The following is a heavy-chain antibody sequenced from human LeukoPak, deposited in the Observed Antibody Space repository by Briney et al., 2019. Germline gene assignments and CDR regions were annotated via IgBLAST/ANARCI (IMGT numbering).Heavy chain of an antibody. J-gene: IGHJ4*02. CDR2: INHSGST. V-gene: IGHV4-34*01. CDR1: GESFSGFY. CDR3: ARRVGQTTTIDN. Sequence: PSETLSLTCAVYGESFSGFYWSWFRQSPDKGLEWIGQINHSGSTNYNPSLKSRVTISVDTSTNQFSLKLTSVTAADTAVYYCARRVGQTTTIDNWGQGTLVTVSS. D-gene: IGHD4-11*01.